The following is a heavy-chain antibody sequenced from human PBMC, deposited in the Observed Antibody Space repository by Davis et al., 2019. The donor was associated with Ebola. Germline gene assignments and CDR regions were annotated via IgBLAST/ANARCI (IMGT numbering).Heavy chain of an antibody. J-gene: IGHJ5*02. CDR2: INTDGSST. CDR1: TITFRTYD. D-gene: IGHD2-15*01. CDR3: ARGAAGSGVYFDP. Sequence: PGGSLRLSCTVSTITFRTYDMNWVRQAPGKGLVWVSRINTDGSSTNYADSVKGRFTISRDNAKNTLYLQMNSLRAEDTAVYFCARGAAGSGVYFDPWGQGTLVTVSS. V-gene: IGHV3-74*01.